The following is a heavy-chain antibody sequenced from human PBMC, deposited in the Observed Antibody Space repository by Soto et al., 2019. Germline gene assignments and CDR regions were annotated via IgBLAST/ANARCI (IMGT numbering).Heavy chain of an antibody. Sequence: VKVSCKASGGTFSSYAISWVRQAPGQGLEWMGGIIPIFGTANYAQKFQGRVTITADESTSTAYMELSSLRSEDTAVYYCARGRYNWNPREGMDVWGQGTTVTVSS. CDR2: IIPIFGTA. CDR3: ARGRYNWNPREGMDV. D-gene: IGHD1-20*01. CDR1: GGTFSSYA. J-gene: IGHJ6*02. V-gene: IGHV1-69*13.